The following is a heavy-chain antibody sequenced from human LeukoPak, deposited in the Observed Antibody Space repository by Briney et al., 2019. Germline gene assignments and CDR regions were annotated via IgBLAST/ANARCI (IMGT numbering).Heavy chain of an antibody. J-gene: IGHJ4*02. V-gene: IGHV4-39*01. Sequence: SETLSLTCTVSGGSISSKSYYWGWIRQSPGKGLEWIGSIYDSGSTYYNPSLKSRVTISVDTSKNQFSLKLSSVTAADTALYYCARGYYDVLTGHPKNFDYWDQGIRVTVSS. CDR3: ARGYYDVLTGHPKNFDY. CDR2: IYDSGST. D-gene: IGHD3-9*01. CDR1: GGSISSKSYY.